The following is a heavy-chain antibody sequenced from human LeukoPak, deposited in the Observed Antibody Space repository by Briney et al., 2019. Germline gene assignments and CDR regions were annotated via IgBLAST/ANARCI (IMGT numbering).Heavy chain of an antibody. CDR2: IYYSGST. CDR1: GGSISSYY. D-gene: IGHD5-24*01. CDR3: ARGDGYNYS. Sequence: SETLSLTCTVSGGSISSYYWSWIRQPPGKGLEWIGHIYYSGSTNYNPSLKSRVTISVDTSKNQFSLKLSSVTAADTAVYYCARGDGYNYSWGQGTLVTVSS. V-gene: IGHV4-59*01. J-gene: IGHJ4*02.